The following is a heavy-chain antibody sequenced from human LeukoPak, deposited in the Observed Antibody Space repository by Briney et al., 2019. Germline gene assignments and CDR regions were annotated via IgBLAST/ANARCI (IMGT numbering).Heavy chain of an antibody. CDR2: INGGGTTT. V-gene: IGHV3-74*01. CDR1: GFTFSKYW. J-gene: IGHJ4*02. Sequence: QTGGSLRLSCTASGFTFSKYWMHWVRQDPGKGLIWVSRINGGGTTTSYADSVKGRFTISRDNAKNTLYLQMNSLTVEDTAVYYCARGPESSGYYCGDYWGRGTLVTVSS. CDR3: ARGPESSGYYCGDY. D-gene: IGHD3-22*01.